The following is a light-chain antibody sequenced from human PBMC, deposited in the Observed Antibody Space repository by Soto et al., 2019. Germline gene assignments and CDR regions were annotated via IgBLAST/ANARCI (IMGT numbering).Light chain of an antibody. CDR3: QQYDKWPPT. Sequence: EIVMTQSPATLSVSPGERATLSCRASQSVSGNLAWYQQRPGQAPRLLIYHTSTRATGIPARFSGSGSGTEFTLVVSSLQSEDATMYYCQQYDKWPPTFGPGTKVDIK. V-gene: IGKV3-15*01. CDR1: QSVSGN. J-gene: IGKJ1*01. CDR2: HTS.